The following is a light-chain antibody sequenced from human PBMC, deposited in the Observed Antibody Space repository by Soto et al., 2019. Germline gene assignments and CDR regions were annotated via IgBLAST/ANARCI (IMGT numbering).Light chain of an antibody. CDR2: WAS. V-gene: IGKV4-1*01. CDR1: QSVLYSSNNKNY. CDR3: QQYYSTPRT. J-gene: IGKJ1*01. Sequence: DIVMTQSPDSLAVSLGERATINCKSSQSVLYSSNNKNYLAWYQQKPGQLPKLLIYWASTRESGVPDRFSGSGSGTDFTLTISSLQAEDVAVYYCQQYYSTPRTFGLGTKVEIK.